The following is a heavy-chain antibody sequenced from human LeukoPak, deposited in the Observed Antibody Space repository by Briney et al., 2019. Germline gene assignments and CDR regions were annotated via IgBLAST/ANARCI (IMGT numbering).Heavy chain of an antibody. Sequence: PGGSLRLSCAASGFTFSSYGMSWVRQAPGKGLEWVSYIRSTSLYIYYPDSVKGRFTISRDNSKNALYLRMNSLRADDTAVYYCAKEVTPPDEAFDIWGQGTMVTVSS. J-gene: IGHJ3*02. V-gene: IGHV3-21*04. CDR2: IRSTSLYI. CDR1: GFTFSSYG. D-gene: IGHD3-10*01. CDR3: AKEVTPPDEAFDI.